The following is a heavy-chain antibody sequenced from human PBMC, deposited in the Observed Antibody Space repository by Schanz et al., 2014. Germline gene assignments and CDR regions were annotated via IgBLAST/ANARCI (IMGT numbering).Heavy chain of an antibody. CDR3: AKCIGWYGRCAFDI. D-gene: IGHD6-19*01. V-gene: IGHV3-72*01. CDR1: GFTVSDHY. J-gene: IGHJ3*02. Sequence: EVQLVESGGGLVQPGGSLRLSCAVSGFTVSDHYMDWVRQAPGKGLEWLGRVRNRRNSDIIEYAASVEGRFTISRDNSKNTLYLQMNSLIAEDTAVYYCAKCIGWYGRCAFDIWGQGTMVTVSS. CDR2: VRNRRNSDII.